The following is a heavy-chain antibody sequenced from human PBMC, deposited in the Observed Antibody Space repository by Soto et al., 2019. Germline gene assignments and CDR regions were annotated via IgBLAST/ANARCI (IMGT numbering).Heavy chain of an antibody. CDR2: ISYDGSNK. CDR3: ASLSSGYTP. D-gene: IGHD3-22*01. J-gene: IGHJ5*02. CDR1: GFTFSSYA. Sequence: QTVGSLRLSCAASGFTFSSYAMHWVRQAPGKGLEWVAVISYDGSNKYYADSVKGRFTISRDNSKNTLYLQMNSLRAEDTAVYYCASLSSGYTPWGQGTLVTVSS. V-gene: IGHV3-30-3*01.